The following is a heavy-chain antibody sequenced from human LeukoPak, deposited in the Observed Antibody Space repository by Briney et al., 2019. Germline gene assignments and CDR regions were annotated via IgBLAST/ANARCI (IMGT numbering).Heavy chain of an antibody. D-gene: IGHD3-10*01. V-gene: IGHV3-48*02. J-gene: IGHJ4*02. CDR1: GFTFSSSS. Sequence: GGFLRLSCAASGFTFSSSSMNWVRQAPGKGLEWVSFISSSSTTIYYADSVKGRFTISRDNAKNSLYLQMNSLRDEDTAVYYCAGHFDSATNYWGQGTLVTVSS. CDR3: AGHFDSATNY. CDR2: ISSSSTTI.